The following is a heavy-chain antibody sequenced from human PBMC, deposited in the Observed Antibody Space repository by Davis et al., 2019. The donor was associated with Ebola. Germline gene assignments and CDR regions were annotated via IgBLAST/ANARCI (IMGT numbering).Heavy chain of an antibody. V-gene: IGHV3-11*01. D-gene: IGHD3-10*01. J-gene: IGHJ4*02. CDR2: ISSSGSTI. Sequence: GGSLRLSCAASGFTFSDYYMSWIRQAPGKGLEWVSYISSSGSTIYYADSVKGRFSISRDNSKNTLYLQMNSLRAEDTAVYYCAKDRLLWFREELDYWGQGTLVTVSS. CDR1: GFTFSDYY. CDR3: AKDRLLWFREELDY.